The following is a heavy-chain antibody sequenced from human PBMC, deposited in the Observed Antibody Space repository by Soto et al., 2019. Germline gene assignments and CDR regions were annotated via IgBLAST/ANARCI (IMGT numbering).Heavy chain of an antibody. V-gene: IGHV4-39*02. CDR1: GGSVSSSIYY. CDR2: IYYSGST. D-gene: IGHD3-22*01. J-gene: IGHJ5*02. Sequence: SEDLSLTCTVSGGSVSSSIYYWGWIRQPPRKGLEWIGSIYYSGSTYYNPSLKSRVTLSIDMTNNHVSLILNSVTAADTAVYYCARVGPWVPYYYDSSPYTFENWFDPWGQGTLVTVSS. CDR3: ARVGPWVPYYYDSSPYTFENWFDP.